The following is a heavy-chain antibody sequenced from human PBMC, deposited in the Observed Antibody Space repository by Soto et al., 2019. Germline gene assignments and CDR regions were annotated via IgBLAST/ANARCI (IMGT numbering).Heavy chain of an antibody. J-gene: IGHJ4*02. CDR2: FYYSGST. CDR1: GGSISIITYS. V-gene: IGHV4-39*01. D-gene: IGHD5-18*01. CDR3: ARRGTYGYLDFDY. Sequence: SETLSLTCTVSGGSISIITYSWGWIRQPPGKGLEWIGNFYYSGSTYYNPSLKSRVTISVDTSKNQFSLKLNSVTAADTAVYYCARRGTYGYLDFDYWGQGTLVTVSS.